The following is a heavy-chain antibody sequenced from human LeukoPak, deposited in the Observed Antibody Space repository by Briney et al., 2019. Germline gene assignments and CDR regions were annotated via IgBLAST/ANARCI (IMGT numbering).Heavy chain of an antibody. D-gene: IGHD2-2*01. Sequence: ASVKVSCKASGHTLSSYGFTWVRQAPGQGLEWLGWISAFNGNTNIAQRVQGRVTLTRDTSTSIAHMELRRLPSDATAVYYCATVQPAAAHFQYWGPGTLVSVST. CDR2: ISAFNGNT. CDR3: ATVQPAAAHFQY. J-gene: IGHJ4*02. V-gene: IGHV1-18*01. CDR1: GHTLSSYG.